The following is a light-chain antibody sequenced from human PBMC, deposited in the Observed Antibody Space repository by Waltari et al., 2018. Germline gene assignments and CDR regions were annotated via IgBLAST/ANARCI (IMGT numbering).Light chain of an antibody. V-gene: IGLV2-14*01. CDR2: EVS. Sequence: QSALTQPASVSGSPGQSITISRTGSSSDVGGYNYVSWYQQHPGKAPKVMIYEVSNRPSGVSNRFSGSKSGNTASLSISGLQAEDEADYYCSSYTSSSFIVFGTGTKVTVL. J-gene: IGLJ1*01. CDR3: SSYTSSSFIV. CDR1: SSDVGGYNY.